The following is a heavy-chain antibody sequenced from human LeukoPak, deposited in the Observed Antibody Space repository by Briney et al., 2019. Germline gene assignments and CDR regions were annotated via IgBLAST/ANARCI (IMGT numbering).Heavy chain of an antibody. D-gene: IGHD5-24*01. Sequence: GGSLRLSCVVSGLTFSSYSMSWVRQAPGKGLEWVSGISASVGATYYAASVQGRFTISRDNYKNTVYLQMNSLRAEDTAVYYCAKKRSGYNYESVDYWGQGTLVTVSS. CDR3: AKKRSGYNYESVDY. CDR1: GLTFSSYS. J-gene: IGHJ4*02. CDR2: ISASVGAT. V-gene: IGHV3-23*01.